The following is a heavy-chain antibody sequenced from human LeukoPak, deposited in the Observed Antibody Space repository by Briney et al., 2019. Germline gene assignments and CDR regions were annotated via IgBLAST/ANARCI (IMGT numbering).Heavy chain of an antibody. CDR2: ISYSGCT. V-gene: IGHV4-59*01. CDR3: ARSDSSSWYYFDY. J-gene: IGHJ4*02. D-gene: IGHD6-13*01. Sequence: SASLSLTCTVSGGSISSTYWSCIRQHPGKGLEWLGYISYSGCTTYNPSLKRRLTISVDTSKNQFSLKLSSVTAADTAVYYCARSDSSSWYYFDYWGQGTLVTVSS. CDR1: GGSISSTY.